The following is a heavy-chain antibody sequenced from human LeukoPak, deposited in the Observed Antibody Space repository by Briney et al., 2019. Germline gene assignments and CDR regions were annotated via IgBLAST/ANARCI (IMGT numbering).Heavy chain of an antibody. CDR2: ISGSGGST. D-gene: IGHD5-18*01. CDR1: GVTFSSYA. V-gene: IGHV3-23*01. CDR3: ANDLGWIQLNLG. Sequence: GGSLRLSCAASGVTFSSYAMSWIRQAPGKGLEWVSAISGSGGSTYSADSVKGRLTISRDNSKNTLYLQMNSLRVEDTAVYYCANDLGWIQLNLGRGQGTLVTVSS. J-gene: IGHJ4*02.